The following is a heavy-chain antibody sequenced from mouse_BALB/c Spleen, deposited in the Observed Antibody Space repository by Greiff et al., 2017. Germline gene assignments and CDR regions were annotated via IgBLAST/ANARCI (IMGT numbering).Heavy chain of an antibody. Sequence: EVKLMESGGGLVKPGGSLKLSCAASGFTFSSYAMSWVRQTPEKRLEWVATISSGGSYTYYPDSVKGRFTISRDNAKNTLYLQMSSLRSEDTAMYYCARHILGRGGWFAYWGQGTLVTVSA. J-gene: IGHJ3*01. D-gene: IGHD4-1*01. CDR3: ARHILGRGGWFAY. V-gene: IGHV5-9-3*01. CDR1: GFTFSSYA. CDR2: ISSGGSYT.